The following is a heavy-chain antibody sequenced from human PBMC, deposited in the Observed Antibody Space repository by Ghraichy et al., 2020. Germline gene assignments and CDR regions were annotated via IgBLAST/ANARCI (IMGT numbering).Heavy chain of an antibody. V-gene: IGHV3-23*01. J-gene: IGHJ4*02. Sequence: GGSLRLSCAVSGFTFSSYALSWVRQAPGKGLEWVSGITGGGGNTYYADSVKGRFTISRDNSKNTLFLQMHSQRVEDTAVYYCAKDIRTGDGQIPDDCGQGTLVTFSS. CDR2: ITGGGGNT. CDR3: AKDIRTGDGQIPDD. CDR1: GFTFSSYA. D-gene: IGHD7-27*01.